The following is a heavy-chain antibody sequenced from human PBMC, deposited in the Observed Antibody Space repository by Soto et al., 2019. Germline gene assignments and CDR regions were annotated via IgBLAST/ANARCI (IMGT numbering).Heavy chain of an antibody. CDR3: ARDKEVGYCSSTSCYEGPNDAFDI. J-gene: IGHJ3*02. CDR1: GFTFSDYY. V-gene: IGHV3-11*01. Sequence: GGSLRLSCAASGFTFSDYYMSWIRQAPGKGLEWVSYISSSGSTIYYTDSVKGRFTISRDNAKNSLYLQMNSLRAEDTAVYYCARDKEVGYCSSTSCYEGPNDAFDIWGQGTMVTVSS. D-gene: IGHD2-2*01. CDR2: ISSSGSTI.